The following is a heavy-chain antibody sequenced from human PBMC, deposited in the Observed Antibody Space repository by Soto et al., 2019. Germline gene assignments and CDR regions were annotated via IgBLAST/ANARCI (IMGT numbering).Heavy chain of an antibody. CDR2: ISYDGSNK. CDR3: AKLYSNYYYYYYGMDV. CDR1: VFTFSSYG. J-gene: IGHJ6*02. D-gene: IGHD4-4*01. Sequence: PGGALRLSCAASVFTFSSYGMHWVRQAPGKGLEWVAVISYDGSNKYYADSVKGRFTISRDNSKNTLYLQMNSLRAEDTAVYYCAKLYSNYYYYYYGMDVWGQGTTVTVSS. V-gene: IGHV3-30*18.